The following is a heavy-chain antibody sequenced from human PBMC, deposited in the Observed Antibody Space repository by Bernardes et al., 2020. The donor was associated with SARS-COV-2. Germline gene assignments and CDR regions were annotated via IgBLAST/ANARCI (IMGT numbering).Heavy chain of an antibody. J-gene: IGHJ5*02. CDR1: GGSISSYY. CDR3: ARLLYGDTGDWFDP. Sequence: SETLSLTCTVSGGSISSYYWSWIRQPPGKGLEWIGYIYYSWSTNYNPSLKSRVTISVDTSKNQFSLKLSSVTAADTAVYYCARLLYGDTGDWFDPWGQGILVTVSS. CDR2: IYYSWST. D-gene: IGHD4-17*01. V-gene: IGHV4-59*08.